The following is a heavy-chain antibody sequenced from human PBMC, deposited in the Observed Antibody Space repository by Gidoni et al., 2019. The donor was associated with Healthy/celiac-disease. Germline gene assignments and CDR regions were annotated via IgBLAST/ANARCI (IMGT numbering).Heavy chain of an antibody. D-gene: IGHD3-10*01. J-gene: IGHJ5*02. V-gene: IGHV4-34*01. CDR2: INHSGST. CDR3: ARGGSAPKIYGGALWWFDP. Sequence: QVQLQQWGAGLLKPSETLSLTCAVYGGSCSGYYWGRIRQPPGKGLEWIGEINHSGSTNYNPSLKSRVTISVDTSKNQFSLKLSSVTAADTAVYYCARGGSAPKIYGGALWWFDPWGQGTLVTVSS. CDR1: GGSCSGYY.